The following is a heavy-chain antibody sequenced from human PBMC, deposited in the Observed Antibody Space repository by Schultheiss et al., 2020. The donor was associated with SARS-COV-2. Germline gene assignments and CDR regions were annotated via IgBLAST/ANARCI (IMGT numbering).Heavy chain of an antibody. CDR1: GYTFTSYY. CDR2: INPSGGST. J-gene: IGHJ4*02. V-gene: IGHV1-46*01. D-gene: IGHD3-10*01. Sequence: GESLKISCKASGYTFTSYYMHWVRQAPGQGLEWMGIINPSGGSTSYAQKFQGRVTMTRDTSISTAYMELSRLRSDDTAVYYCTTLRGVMKDFDYWGQGTLVTVSS. CDR3: TTLRGVMKDFDY.